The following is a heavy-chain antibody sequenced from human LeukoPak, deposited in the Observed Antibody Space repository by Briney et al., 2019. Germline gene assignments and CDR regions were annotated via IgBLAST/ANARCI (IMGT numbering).Heavy chain of an antibody. CDR1: GFTFSSYW. D-gene: IGHD2-2*01. V-gene: IGHV3-7*01. Sequence: PGGSLRLSCAASGFTFSSYWMSWVRQAPGKGLEWVANIKQDGGEKYYVDSVKGRFTISRDNAKNSLYLQMNSLRAEDTAVYYCARDGGGEYQLLYYFDYWGQGTLVNVSS. CDR3: ARDGGGEYQLLYYFDY. CDR2: IKQDGGEK. J-gene: IGHJ4*02.